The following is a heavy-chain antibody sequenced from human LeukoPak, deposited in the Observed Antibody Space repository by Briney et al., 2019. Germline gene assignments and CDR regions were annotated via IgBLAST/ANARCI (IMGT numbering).Heavy chain of an antibody. D-gene: IGHD3-9*01. V-gene: IGHV4-39*07. CDR1: GGSISSSSYY. CDR3: ARHETRYDILTGYYMGVIDY. CDR2: IYYSGST. Sequence: SETLSLTCTVSGGSISSSSYYWGWIRQPPGKGLEWIGSIYYSGSTYYNPSLKSRVTISVDTSKNQFSLKLSSVTAADTAVYYCARHETRYDILTGYYMGVIDYWGQGTLVTVSS. J-gene: IGHJ4*02.